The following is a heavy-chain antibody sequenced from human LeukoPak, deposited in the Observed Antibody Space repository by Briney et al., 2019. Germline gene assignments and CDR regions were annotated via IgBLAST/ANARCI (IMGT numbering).Heavy chain of an antibody. CDR3: ARGLVVITNADAFDI. Sequence: ASVKVSCKASGYTFTSYGISWVRQAPGQGREWMGWISAYNGNTNYAQKLQGRVTMTTDTSTSTVYMELSSLRSEDTAVYYCARGLVVITNADAFDIWGQGTMVTVSS. D-gene: IGHD3-22*01. CDR2: ISAYNGNT. CDR1: GYTFTSYG. J-gene: IGHJ3*02. V-gene: IGHV1-18*01.